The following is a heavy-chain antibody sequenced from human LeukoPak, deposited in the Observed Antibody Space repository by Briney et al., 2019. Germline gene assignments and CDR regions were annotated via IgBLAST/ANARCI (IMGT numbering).Heavy chain of an antibody. V-gene: IGHV3-23*01. Sequence: GGSLRLSCAASGFTFSSYAMHWVRQAPGKGLEWVSAISGSGGSTYYADSVKGRFTISRDNSKNTLYLQMNSLRAEDTAVYYCAKFVVPAAIAPYFDYWGQGTLVTVSS. CDR2: ISGSGGST. D-gene: IGHD2-2*01. J-gene: IGHJ4*02. CDR3: AKFVVPAAIAPYFDY. CDR1: GFTFSSYA.